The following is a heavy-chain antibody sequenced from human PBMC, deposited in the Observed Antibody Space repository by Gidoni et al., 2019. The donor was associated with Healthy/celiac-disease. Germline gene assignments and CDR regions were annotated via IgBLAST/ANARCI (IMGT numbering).Heavy chain of an antibody. J-gene: IGHJ5*02. D-gene: IGHD3-3*01. CDR2: IYYSGST. CDR1: GCYISSSSYY. CDR3: ARKIFGSLAHTNNWFDP. Sequence: QLQLQESGPGLVKPSETLSLTCTVSGCYISSSSYYCGWIRQPPGKGLEWIWSIYYSGSTYYNPSLKSRVTISVDTSKNQFSLKLSSVTAADTAVYYCARKIFGSLAHTNNWFDPWGQGTLVTVSS. V-gene: IGHV4-39*01.